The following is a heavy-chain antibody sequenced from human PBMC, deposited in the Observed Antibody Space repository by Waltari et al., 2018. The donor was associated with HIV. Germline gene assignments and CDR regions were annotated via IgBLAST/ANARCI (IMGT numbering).Heavy chain of an antibody. J-gene: IGHJ4*02. CDR3: ATSRTFDY. CDR2: IKQDGSEK. V-gene: IGHV3-7*01. Sequence: ELQLVESGGGLVQPGGSLRLSCEATGFTFTSYWMTWVRQAPGKGLEGVANIKQDGSEKNYVDSVKGRFTISRDNAKNSLYLQMNSLRAEDTAVYYCATSRTFDYWGQGTLVTVSS. CDR1: GFTFTSYW.